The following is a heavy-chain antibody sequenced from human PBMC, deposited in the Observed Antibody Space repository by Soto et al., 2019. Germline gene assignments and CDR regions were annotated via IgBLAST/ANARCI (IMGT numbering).Heavy chain of an antibody. V-gene: IGHV3-21*01. CDR3: ARDWDSYGYGGGLDY. CDR1: GFTFSSYS. D-gene: IGHD5-18*01. CDR2: ISSSSSYI. J-gene: IGHJ4*02. Sequence: GGSLRLSCAASGFTFSSYSMNWVRQAPGKGLEWVSSISSSSSYIYYADSVKGRFTISRDNAKNSLYLQMNSLRAEDTAVYYCARDWDSYGYGGGLDYWGQGTLVTVSS.